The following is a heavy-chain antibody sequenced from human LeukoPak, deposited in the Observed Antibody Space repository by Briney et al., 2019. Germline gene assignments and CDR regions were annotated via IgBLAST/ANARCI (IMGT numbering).Heavy chain of an antibody. CDR3: ARVPHPATGTNYYYYMDV. J-gene: IGHJ6*03. D-gene: IGHD1-1*01. Sequence: SETLSLTCTVSGGSISSYYWSWIRQPPGKGLEWIGYSYYSGSTNYNPSLKSRVTISVDTSKNQFSLKLSSVTAADTAVYYCARVPHPATGTNYYYYMDVWGKGTTVTVSS. CDR1: GGSISSYY. V-gene: IGHV4-59*01. CDR2: SYYSGST.